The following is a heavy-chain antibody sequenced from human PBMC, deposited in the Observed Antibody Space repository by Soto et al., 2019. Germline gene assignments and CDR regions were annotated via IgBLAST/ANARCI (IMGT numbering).Heavy chain of an antibody. Sequence: QVQLQESGPRLVKPSGSLSLTCGVSGGTVASSHWWSWVRQSPGGGLEWVGNVYHTGDTNFNPSLRSRVTISVYKSNNQFSLRLKSLTAADTAVYFCAREIVTAGGNNYFDPWGPGTLVTVSS. CDR1: GGTVASSHW. J-gene: IGHJ5*02. CDR2: VYHTGDT. V-gene: IGHV4-4*02. CDR3: AREIVTAGGNNYFDP. D-gene: IGHD2-21*02.